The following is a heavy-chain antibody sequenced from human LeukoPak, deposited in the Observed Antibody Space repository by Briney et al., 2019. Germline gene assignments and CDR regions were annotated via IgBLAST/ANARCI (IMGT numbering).Heavy chain of an antibody. CDR2: ISAYNGNT. V-gene: IGHV1-18*01. D-gene: IGHD1-26*01. CDR3: ARNEPIVGATWFYDN. CDR1: GYTFTSYG. Sequence: ASVKVSCKASGYTFTSYGISWVRQAPGQGLEWMGWISAYNGNTNYAQKLQGRVTMTTDTSTSTAYMELRSLRSDDTAVYYCARNEPIVGATWFYDNWGQGTLVTVSA. J-gene: IGHJ4*02.